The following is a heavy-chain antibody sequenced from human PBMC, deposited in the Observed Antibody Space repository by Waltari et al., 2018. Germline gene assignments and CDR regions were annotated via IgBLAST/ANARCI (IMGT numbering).Heavy chain of an antibody. V-gene: IGHV4-39*01. CDR3: ARHEAYTTRDY. Sequence: QLQLQESGPGLVKPSETLSLTCTVSGGPISSSIYFWGWIRQPPGKGLEWIGRLNYGGSTYYNSSLRSRVTISLDTSKNQFSLKVNSVTAADTAVYYCARHEAYTTRDYWGQGTLVTVSS. CDR1: GGPISSSIYF. D-gene: IGHD2-21*01. J-gene: IGHJ4*02. CDR2: LNYGGST.